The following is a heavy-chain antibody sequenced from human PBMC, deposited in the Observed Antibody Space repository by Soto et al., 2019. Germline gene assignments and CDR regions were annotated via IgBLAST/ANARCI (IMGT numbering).Heavy chain of an antibody. CDR1: GFSFSDSA. CDR2: IRSKYNNYAT. Sequence: HPGGSLRLSCAASGFSFSDSAMHWVRQASGKGLEWAGRIRSKYNNYATAYAASVQGRFTISRDDSNNTAYLQMNSLKTEDTAVYYCTAQSYTLNVDYWGQGT. CDR3: TAQSYTLNVDY. D-gene: IGHD3-16*01. J-gene: IGHJ4*02. V-gene: IGHV3-73*01.